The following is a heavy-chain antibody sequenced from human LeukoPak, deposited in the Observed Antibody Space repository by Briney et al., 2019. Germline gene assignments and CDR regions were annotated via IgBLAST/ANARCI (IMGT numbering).Heavy chain of an antibody. CDR3: AKDFPDVGASPY. J-gene: IGHJ4*02. V-gene: IGHV3-23*01. Sequence: GGSLRLSCAASGFTFSDYAMTWVRQAPGKGLEWVLSINNSGGSKYYADSVKGRFTISRDNSKNTLYLQMNSLRVEDTAMYYCAKDFPDVGASPYWGQGTLVTVSS. CDR1: GFTFSDYA. D-gene: IGHD1-26*01. CDR2: INNSGGSK.